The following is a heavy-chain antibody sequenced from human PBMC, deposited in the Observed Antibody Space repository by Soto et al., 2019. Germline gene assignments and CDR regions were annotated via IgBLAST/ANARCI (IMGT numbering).Heavy chain of an antibody. Sequence: GGSLRLSCAASGFTFSNAWMYWVRQAPGKGLEWVGRIKSNTDGGTTHYAAPVKGRFTISRDDSKNTLYLQMNSLRTEDTAVYYCTSGGGWFVSNYGMHAWGQGTTVTASS. CDR2: IKSNTDGGTT. CDR1: GFTFSNAW. D-gene: IGHD3-10*01. CDR3: TSGGGWFVSNYGMHA. V-gene: IGHV3-15*07. J-gene: IGHJ6*02.